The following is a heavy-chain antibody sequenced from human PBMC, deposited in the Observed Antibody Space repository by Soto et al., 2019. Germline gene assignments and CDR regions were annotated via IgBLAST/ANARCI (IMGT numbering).Heavy chain of an antibody. CDR2: IRSKAYGGTT. CDR1: GFTFGDYA. Sequence: GGSLRLSCTASGFTFGDYAMSWFRQAPGKGQEWVGFIRSKAYGGTTEYAASVKGRFTISRDDSKSIAYLQMNSLKTEDTAVNYCTRDYKDYDYIWGSYVPFDYWGQGTLVTVSS. V-gene: IGHV3-49*03. D-gene: IGHD3-16*01. CDR3: TRDYKDYDYIWGSYVPFDY. J-gene: IGHJ4*02.